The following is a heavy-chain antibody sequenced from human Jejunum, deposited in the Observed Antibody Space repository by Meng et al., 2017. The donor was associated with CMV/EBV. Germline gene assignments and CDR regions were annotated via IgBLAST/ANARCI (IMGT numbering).Heavy chain of an antibody. D-gene: IGHD3-10*01. CDR2: ISSGGAV. Sequence: SGFTFSDYKMNWIRQAPGKGLEWVSYISSGGAVYYADSVKGRFTISRDNAKSSLYLQMNSLRAEDTAVYYCARGWRFGGPHYFDFWGQGTLVTVSS. V-gene: IGHV3-11*01. CDR1: GFTFSDYK. J-gene: IGHJ4*02. CDR3: ARGWRFGGPHYFDF.